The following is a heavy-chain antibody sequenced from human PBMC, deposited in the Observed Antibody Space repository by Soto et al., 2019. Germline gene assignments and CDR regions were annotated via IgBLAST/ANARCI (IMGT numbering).Heavy chain of an antibody. D-gene: IGHD2-15*01. Sequence: LCGGSVSSGSYYWSWIRQPPGKGLEWIGYIYYSGSTNYNPSLKSRVTISVDTSKNQFSLKLSSVTAADTAVYYCARVGFCSGGSCRNYYFDYWGQGTLVTVSS. V-gene: IGHV4-61*01. CDR1: GGSVSSGSYY. CDR2: IYYSGST. CDR3: ARVGFCSGGSCRNYYFDY. J-gene: IGHJ4*02.